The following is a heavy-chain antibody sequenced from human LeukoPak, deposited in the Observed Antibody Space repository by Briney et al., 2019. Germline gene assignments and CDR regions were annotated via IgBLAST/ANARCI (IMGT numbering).Heavy chain of an antibody. J-gene: IGHJ5*02. Sequence: ASVKVSCKASGYTFTSYGISWVRQAPGQGLEWMGWISAYNGNTNYAQKLQGRVTMTTDTSTSTAYMELSSLRSEDTAVYYCARDQMDYYDSSGYSPWGQGTLVTVSS. D-gene: IGHD3-22*01. CDR3: ARDQMDYYDSSGYSP. V-gene: IGHV1-18*01. CDR1: GYTFTSYG. CDR2: ISAYNGNT.